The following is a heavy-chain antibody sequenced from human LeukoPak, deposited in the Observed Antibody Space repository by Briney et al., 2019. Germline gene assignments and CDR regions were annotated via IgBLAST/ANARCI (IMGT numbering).Heavy chain of an antibody. D-gene: IGHD3-3*01. CDR1: GGTFSSYA. J-gene: IGHJ6*03. Sequence: VASVKVSCKASGGTFSSYAISWVRQAPGQGLEWMGGIIPIFGTANYAQKFQGRVTITTDESTRTAYMELSSMRSEDTAVYYCARGLITIFGDYYYYMDVWGKGTTVTVSS. V-gene: IGHV1-69*05. CDR3: ARGLITIFGDYYYYMDV. CDR2: IIPIFGTA.